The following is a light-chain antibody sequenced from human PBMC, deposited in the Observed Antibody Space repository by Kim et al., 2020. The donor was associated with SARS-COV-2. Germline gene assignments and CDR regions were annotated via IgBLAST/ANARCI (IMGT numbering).Light chain of an antibody. CDR3: QSYDSSLSAWV. V-gene: IGLV1-40*01. CDR1: TSNIGAGYD. CDR2: GNR. J-gene: IGLJ3*02. Sequence: RVTISCTGNTSNIGAGYDVHWYQHLPGKAPKLLIYGNRNRPSGVRGRFSGSKSGTSASLAITGLQAEDEADYHCQSYDSSLSAWVFGGGTKLIVL.